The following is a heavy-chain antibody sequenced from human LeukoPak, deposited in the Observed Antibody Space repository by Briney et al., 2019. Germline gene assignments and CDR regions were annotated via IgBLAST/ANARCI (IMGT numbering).Heavy chain of an antibody. D-gene: IGHD3-10*01. Sequence: SETLSLTSTVSGGSISSYYWSWIRQPPGKGLEWIGYIHYSGSTNYNPPLKSRVTISVDTSKNQFSLKLSSVTAADTAVYYCARAHFYGSGRASDGMDVWGQGTTVTVSS. CDR3: ARAHFYGSGRASDGMDV. J-gene: IGHJ6*02. V-gene: IGHV4-59*01. CDR2: IHYSGST. CDR1: GGSISSYY.